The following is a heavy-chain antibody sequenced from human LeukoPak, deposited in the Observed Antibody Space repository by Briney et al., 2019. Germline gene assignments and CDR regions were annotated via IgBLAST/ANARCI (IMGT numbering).Heavy chain of an antibody. D-gene: IGHD6-19*01. CDR3: ARDKAVAVPWDAFDI. V-gene: IGHV3-23*01. Sequence: GGSLRLSCAASGFNSNNYAMSWIRQAPGKGLEWVSVISDSASSAYYADSVKGRFTISRDNSKNTLYLQMNSLRAEDTAVYYCARDKAVAVPWDAFDIWGQGTMVTVSS. CDR2: ISDSASSA. J-gene: IGHJ3*02. CDR1: GFNSNNYA.